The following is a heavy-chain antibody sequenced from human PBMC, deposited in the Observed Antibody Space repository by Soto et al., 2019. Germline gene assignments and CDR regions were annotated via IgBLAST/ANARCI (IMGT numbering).Heavy chain of an antibody. CDR1: GYTFTSYA. V-gene: IGHV1-18*04. CDR2: ISAYKGNT. Sequence: QVHLVQSGPEVKKPGASVKVSCKASGYTFTSYAISWVRQAPGQGLEWVGWISAYKGNTNSAKKLQGRVTMTTDTSASTAYMELRSLTSDDTAVYYCASETPATGTPDYWGQGTLVTVSS. D-gene: IGHD1-1*01. CDR3: ASETPATGTPDY. J-gene: IGHJ4*02.